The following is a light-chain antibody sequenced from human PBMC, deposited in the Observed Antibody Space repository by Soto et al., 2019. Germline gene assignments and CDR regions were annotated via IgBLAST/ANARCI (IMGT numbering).Light chain of an antibody. J-gene: IGLJ1*01. CDR3: QSYDSSLSGSGV. CDR1: SSNIGAGYD. Sequence: QSVLTQPPSESGAPGQRVTISCTGSSSNIGAGYDVHWYQQLPGTAPKLLIYGNSNRPSGVPDRFSGSKSGTSASLAITGLQAEDEADYSCQSYDSSLSGSGVFGTGTKLTVL. V-gene: IGLV1-40*01. CDR2: GNS.